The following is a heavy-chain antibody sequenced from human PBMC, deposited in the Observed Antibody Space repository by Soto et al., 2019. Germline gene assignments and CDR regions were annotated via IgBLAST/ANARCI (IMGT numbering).Heavy chain of an antibody. Sequence: SVKVSCKASGGTFSSYAISWVRQAPGQGLEWMVGIIPIFGTANYAQKFQGRVTITADKSTSTAYMELSSLRSEDTAVYYCARVSNYDYGGPHNRFDPWGQGTLVTVSS. D-gene: IGHD4-17*01. CDR1: GGTFSSYA. CDR3: ARVSNYDYGGPHNRFDP. J-gene: IGHJ5*02. CDR2: IIPIFGTA. V-gene: IGHV1-69*06.